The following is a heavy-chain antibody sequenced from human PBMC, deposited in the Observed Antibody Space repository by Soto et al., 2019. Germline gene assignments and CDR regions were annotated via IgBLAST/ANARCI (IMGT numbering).Heavy chain of an antibody. V-gene: IGHV1-69*04. J-gene: IGHJ6*03. CDR2: IIPILGIA. Sequence: SVTVSCKASGGTFSSYTSSWVRQAPGQGLEWMGRIIPILGIANYAQKFQGRVTITADKSTSTAYMELSSLRSEDTAVYYCARDDQEYSSSSMPSYHYYSYLDVWGKGTTVTVSS. CDR1: GGTFSSYT. D-gene: IGHD6-6*01. CDR3: ARDDQEYSSSSMPSYHYYSYLDV.